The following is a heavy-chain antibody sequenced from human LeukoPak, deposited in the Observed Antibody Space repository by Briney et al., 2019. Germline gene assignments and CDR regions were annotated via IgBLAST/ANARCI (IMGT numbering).Heavy chain of an antibody. CDR3: AKDWITMEGHYYYYMDV. CDR1: GLTFSSYG. V-gene: IGHV3-23*01. CDR2: ISGSGGST. Sequence: GGSLRLSCAASGLTFSSYGMSWVRQAPGKGLEWVSAISGSGGSTYYADSVKGRFTISRDNSKNTLYLQMNSLRAEDTAVYYCAKDWITMEGHYYYYMDVWGKGTMVTISS. D-gene: IGHD3-10*01. J-gene: IGHJ6*03.